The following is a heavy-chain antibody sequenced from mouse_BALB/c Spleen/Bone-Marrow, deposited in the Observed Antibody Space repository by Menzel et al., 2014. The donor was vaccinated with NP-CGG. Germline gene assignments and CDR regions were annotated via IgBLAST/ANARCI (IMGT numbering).Heavy chain of an antibody. CDR1: GYTFSNYW. Sequence: VQLQQSGAELMKPGASVKISCMATGYTFSNYWIEWVKQRPGHGLEWIGEILPGSGGTDYNENFKGKATFTADTSSNTAYMQLSSLTSADSAVYYCARVIYWYLDVWGAGTTVTVSS. CDR2: ILPGSGGT. J-gene: IGHJ1*01. CDR3: ARVIYWYLDV. V-gene: IGHV1-9*01.